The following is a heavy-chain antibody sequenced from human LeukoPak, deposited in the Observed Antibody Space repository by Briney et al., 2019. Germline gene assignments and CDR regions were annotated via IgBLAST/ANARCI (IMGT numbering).Heavy chain of an antibody. CDR1: GGSISSSSYY. J-gene: IGHJ3*02. V-gene: IGHV4-39*01. CDR2: IYYSVST. D-gene: IGHD3-10*01. Sequence: SETLSLTCTVSGGSISSSSYYWGWIRQPPGKGLEWIGSIYYSVSTYYNPSLKSRVTISVDTSKNQFSLKLSSVTAADTAVYYCAGTMVRGVIGAFDIWGQGTMVTVSS. CDR3: AGTMVRGVIGAFDI.